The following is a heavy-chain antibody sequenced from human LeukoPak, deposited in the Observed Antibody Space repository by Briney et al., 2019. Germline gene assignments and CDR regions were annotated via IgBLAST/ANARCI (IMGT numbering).Heavy chain of an antibody. Sequence: SETLSLTCTVSGGSISSYYWSWIRQPPGKGLEWIGYIYTSGSTTYNPSLKSRVTISVDTSKNQFSLKLSSVTAADTAVYYCARGDGDANDYWGQGTLVTVSS. D-gene: IGHD4-17*01. J-gene: IGHJ4*02. CDR1: GGSISSYY. CDR2: IYTSGST. CDR3: ARGDGDANDY. V-gene: IGHV4-4*09.